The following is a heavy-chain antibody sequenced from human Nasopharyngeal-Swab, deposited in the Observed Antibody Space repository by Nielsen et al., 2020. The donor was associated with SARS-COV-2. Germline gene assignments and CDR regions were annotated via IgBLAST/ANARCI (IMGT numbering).Heavy chain of an antibody. CDR2: ISGSGGST. J-gene: IGHJ4*02. D-gene: IGHD5-12*01. Sequence: AGTLTLTCAASGFTFSSYAISWVRQDPGKGLEWVSAISGSGGSTYYADSVKGRFTISRDNSKNTLYLQMNSLRAEDTAVYYCAAQWLRYRDYWGQGTLVTVSS. CDR1: GFTFSSYA. V-gene: IGHV3-23*01. CDR3: AAQWLRYRDY.